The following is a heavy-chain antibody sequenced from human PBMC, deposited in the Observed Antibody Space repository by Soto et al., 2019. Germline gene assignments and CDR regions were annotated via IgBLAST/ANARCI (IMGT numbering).Heavy chain of an antibody. CDR2: ISAYNGNT. V-gene: IGHV1-18*01. D-gene: IGHD5-18*01. J-gene: IGHJ3*02. Sequence: GASVKVSCKASGYTFTSYGISWVRQAPGQGLEWMGWISAYNGNTNYAQKLQGRVTMTTDTSTSTAYMELRSLRSDDTAVYYCARPLRGYSYGTAFDIWGQGTMVTVSS. CDR3: ARPLRGYSYGTAFDI. CDR1: GYTFTSYG.